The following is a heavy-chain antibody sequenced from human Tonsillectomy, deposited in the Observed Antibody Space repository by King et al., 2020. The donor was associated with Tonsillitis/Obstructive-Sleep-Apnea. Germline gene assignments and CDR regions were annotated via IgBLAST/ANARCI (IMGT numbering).Heavy chain of an antibody. Sequence: TLKESGPVLVKPTEPLTLTCTVSGFSVNNPRMGVTWIRQPPGKPLEWLAHILPNYEKSYRTYLKSRLTISKDTSKSQVFLTMTSMDPVDTATYYCARIVRDWGPVGLTYLFDLWGQGTLVTVSS. CDR1: GFSVNNPRMG. CDR3: ARIVRDWGPVGLTYLFDL. CDR2: ILPNYEK. V-gene: IGHV2-26*01. J-gene: IGHJ5*02. D-gene: IGHD7-27*01.